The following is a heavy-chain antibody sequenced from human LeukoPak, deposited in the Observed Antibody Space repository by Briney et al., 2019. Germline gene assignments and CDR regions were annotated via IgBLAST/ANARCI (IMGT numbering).Heavy chain of an antibody. J-gene: IGHJ5*02. CDR3: ARSLPYCTNGVCYTYWFDP. Sequence: PGGSLRLSCAASGFTFSSYWMHWVRQAPGKGLVWVSHINSDGSSTSYADSVKGRFTISRDNAKNTLYLQMSSLRAEDTAVYYCARSLPYCTNGVCYTYWFDPWGQGTLVTVSS. V-gene: IGHV3-74*01. CDR1: GFTFSSYW. D-gene: IGHD2-8*01. CDR2: INSDGSST.